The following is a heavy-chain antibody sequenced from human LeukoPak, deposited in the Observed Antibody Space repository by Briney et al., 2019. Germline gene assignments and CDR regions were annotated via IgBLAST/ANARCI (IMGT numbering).Heavy chain of an antibody. Sequence: SETLSLTCTVSDGSFTNYDWSWVRQPPGKGLEFIGHVHYSGTANYNPSLRSRVTISIDTSKKHFFLKLKSVTAADTAVYYCARMSGYSSSLVDYWGQGTLVTVSS. V-gene: IGHV4-59*01. CDR3: ARMSGYSSSLVDY. CDR1: DGSFTNYD. CDR2: VHYSGTA. D-gene: IGHD6-13*01. J-gene: IGHJ4*02.